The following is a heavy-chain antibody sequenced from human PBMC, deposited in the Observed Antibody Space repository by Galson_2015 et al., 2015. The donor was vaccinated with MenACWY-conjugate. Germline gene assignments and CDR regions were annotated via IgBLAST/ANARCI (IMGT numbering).Heavy chain of an antibody. D-gene: IGHD3-22*01. Sequence: SLRLSCAASGFLFSSFWMSWVRQAPGKGLEWVASMKEDDGEKHYVDSVKGRFTISRDNARNSVFLQMTNLRAEDTAMYYCARIQARDSSYRPVDVWGQGAMVIVSS. J-gene: IGHJ3*01. CDR2: MKEDDGEK. V-gene: IGHV3-7*03. CDR3: ARIQARDSSYRPVDV. CDR1: GFLFSSFW.